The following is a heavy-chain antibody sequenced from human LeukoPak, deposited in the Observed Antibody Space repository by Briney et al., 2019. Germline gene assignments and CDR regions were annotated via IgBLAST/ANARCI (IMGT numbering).Heavy chain of an antibody. V-gene: IGHV3-53*01. CDR1: GFTVSSNY. Sequence: GGSLRLSCAASGFTVSSNYMSWVRQAPGKGLEWVSVIYSGGSTYYADSVKGRFTISRDNSKNTLYLQMNSLRAEDTAVYYCARASSHYYYGMDVCGQGTTVTVSS. CDR2: IYSGGST. CDR3: ARASSHYYYGMDV. J-gene: IGHJ6*02.